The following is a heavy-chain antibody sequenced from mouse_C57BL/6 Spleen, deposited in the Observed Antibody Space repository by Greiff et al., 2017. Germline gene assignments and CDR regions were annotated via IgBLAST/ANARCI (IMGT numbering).Heavy chain of an antibody. CDR1: GYTFTEYT. CDR3: ARHEDGHYYDYGGAWFAY. Sequence: VQLQQSGAELVKPGASVKLSCKASGYTFTEYTIHWVKQRSGQGLEWIGWFYPGSGSIKYNEKFKDKATLTADKSSSTVYMELSRLTSEDSAVYFCARHEDGHYYDYGGAWFAYWGQGTLVTVSA. CDR2: FYPGSGSI. V-gene: IGHV1-62-2*01. D-gene: IGHD2-4*01. J-gene: IGHJ3*01.